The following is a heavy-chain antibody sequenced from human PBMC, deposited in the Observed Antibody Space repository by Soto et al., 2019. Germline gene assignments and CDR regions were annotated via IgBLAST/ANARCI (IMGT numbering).Heavy chain of an antibody. D-gene: IGHD1-26*01. V-gene: IGHV3-33*01. CDR3: ARVGIVATTQLGWFDP. CDR2: IWPDGNNK. Sequence: QVQLVESGGGVVQPGRSLRLSCAASGFTFSNYGIHWVRQAPGKGLEWVAVIWPDGNNKYYPDSVKGRFTISRDNSKNTLYLQMNSLRAEDTAVYYCARVGIVATTQLGWFDPWGQGTLVTVSS. CDR1: GFTFSNYG. J-gene: IGHJ5*02.